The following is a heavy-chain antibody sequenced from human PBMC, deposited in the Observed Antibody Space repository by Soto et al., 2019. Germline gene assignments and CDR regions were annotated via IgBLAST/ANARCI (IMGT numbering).Heavy chain of an antibody. Sequence: QVHQVQFGAEVKRPGSSVRVSCKTSGYTFSNYAISLVRQAPGQGLEWMGWINTGSGYTNYAHDRVTMTKDASTYTAYLEVTSLRSDDTAIYYCARDRVYTGGSDADYWGQGTLVTVSS. V-gene: IGHV1-18*01. J-gene: IGHJ4*02. CDR2: INTGSGYT. CDR1: GYTFSNYA. CDR3: ARDRVYTGGSDADY. D-gene: IGHD2-8*02.